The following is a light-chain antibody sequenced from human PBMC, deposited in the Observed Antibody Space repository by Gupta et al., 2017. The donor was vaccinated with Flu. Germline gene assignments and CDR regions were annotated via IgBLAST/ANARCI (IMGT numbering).Light chain of an antibody. CDR1: QDITNA. V-gene: IGKV1D-13*01. CDR2: DAS. J-gene: IGKJ4*01. Sequence: AIQLNQSPSSLSASVGDRVTITCRASQDITNALAWYQQKPGKAPKLLIYDASSLESGVPSRFSGSGSGTEFTLTISSLQPEDFATYYCQQLNNNLLTFGEGTQVEIK. CDR3: QQLNNNLLT.